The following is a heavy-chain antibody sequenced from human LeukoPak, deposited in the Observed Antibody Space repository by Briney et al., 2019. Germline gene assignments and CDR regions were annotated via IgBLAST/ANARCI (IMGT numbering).Heavy chain of an antibody. D-gene: IGHD3-22*01. Sequence: PGGSLRLSCAASGFTFSSYGMNLVRQAPGKGLKWVSYISSSSSTIYYADSVKGRFTISRDNAKNSLYLQMNSLRAEDTAVYYCARAMYYYESSGPNYWGQGTLVTVSS. CDR2: ISSSSSTI. CDR1: GFTFSSYG. J-gene: IGHJ4*02. CDR3: ARAMYYYESSGPNY. V-gene: IGHV3-48*01.